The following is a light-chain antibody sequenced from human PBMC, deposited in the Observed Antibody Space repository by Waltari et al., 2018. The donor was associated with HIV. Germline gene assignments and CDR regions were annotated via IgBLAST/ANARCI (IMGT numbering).Light chain of an antibody. Sequence: QSMLTQPPSVSGAPGQRVTISCSGSSSNIGARYDVHWYQHIPGTAPKLLIYESTKRPSGVPDRCSASTSGTSASLAITGLQAEDEADYYFQSFDSVVTSSVFGGGTKLTVL. CDR2: EST. J-gene: IGLJ2*01. CDR1: SSNIGARYD. CDR3: QSFDSVVTSSV. V-gene: IGLV1-40*01.